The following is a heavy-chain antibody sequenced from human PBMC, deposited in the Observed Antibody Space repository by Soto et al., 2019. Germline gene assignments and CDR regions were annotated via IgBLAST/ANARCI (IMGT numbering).Heavy chain of an antibody. D-gene: IGHD3-10*01. CDR3: ARDRFGAFDY. J-gene: IGHJ4*02. CDR2: ISYDGSNK. CDR1: GFTFSNYA. Sequence: QVQLVESGGGVVQPGRSLRLSCAASGFTFSNYAMHWVRQAPGKGLEWVAVISYDGSNKYYADSVRGRFTISRDNSKNTLYLQMNSLRAEDTALYYCARDRFGAFDYWDQGTLVTVSS. V-gene: IGHV3-30-3*01.